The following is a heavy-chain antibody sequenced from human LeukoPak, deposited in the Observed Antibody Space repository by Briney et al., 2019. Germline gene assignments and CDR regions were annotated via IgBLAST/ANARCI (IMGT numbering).Heavy chain of an antibody. D-gene: IGHD3-10*01. CDR3: ARDTLYGSGSYPNWFDP. J-gene: IGHJ5*02. CDR1: GYSFTTYA. V-gene: IGHV1-3*01. Sequence: ASVKVSCEASGYSFTTYAMHWVRQAPGQRLEWMGWINVGNGNTKYSQKFQGRVTITRDTSASTAYMELTNLRSEDTAVYYCARDTLYGSGSYPNWFDPWGQGTLVTVSS. CDR2: INVGNGNT.